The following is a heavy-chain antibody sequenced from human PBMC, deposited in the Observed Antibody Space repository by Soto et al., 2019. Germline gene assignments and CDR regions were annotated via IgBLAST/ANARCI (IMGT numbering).Heavy chain of an antibody. Sequence: PGGSLRLSCAVSGFTFSSYSMNWVRQAPGKGLEWVSSISSSSSYIYYADSVTGRFTISRDNSRNTLYLQMNSLRAGDSAKYYCAKEGTSGLYYFDYWGQGTLVTVS. D-gene: IGHD6-19*01. J-gene: IGHJ4*02. CDR3: AKEGTSGLYYFDY. CDR1: GFTFSSYS. CDR2: ISSSSSYI. V-gene: IGHV3-21*04.